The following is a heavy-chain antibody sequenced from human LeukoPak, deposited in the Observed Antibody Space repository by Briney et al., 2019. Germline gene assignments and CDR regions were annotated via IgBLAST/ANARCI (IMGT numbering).Heavy chain of an antibody. V-gene: IGHV3-23*01. CDR3: ARDLLYSGSYSWYFDL. CDR1: GFTFSSYA. Sequence: GGSLRLSCVASGFTFSSYALSWVRQTPGKGLEWVSTISGSGASTYYADAVRGRFTISRDNSRNTLQLQMNSLRAEDTAVYYCARDLLYSGSYSWYFDLWGRGTPVTVSS. CDR2: ISGSGAST. D-gene: IGHD1-26*01. J-gene: IGHJ2*01.